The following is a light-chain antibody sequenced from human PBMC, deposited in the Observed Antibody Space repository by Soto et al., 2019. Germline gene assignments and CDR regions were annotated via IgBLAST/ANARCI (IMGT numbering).Light chain of an antibody. Sequence: DIQMTQSPSSLDASVRDRVTITCRTSQSINNYLNWYQQKPGEAPKVLIYEASSLQSGVPSRFSGSGSGTDFTLTISSLQSEEFATYYCKKSYITPRTVGKGTKVAIK. V-gene: IGKV1-39*01. CDR2: EAS. CDR3: KKSYITPRT. CDR1: QSINNY. J-gene: IGKJ1*01.